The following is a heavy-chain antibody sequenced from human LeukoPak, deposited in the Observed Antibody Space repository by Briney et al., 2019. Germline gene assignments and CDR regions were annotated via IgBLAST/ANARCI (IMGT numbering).Heavy chain of an antibody. CDR2: ISGSGGST. V-gene: IGHV3-23*01. J-gene: IGHJ4*02. CDR1: GFTFSNYA. D-gene: IGHD6-19*01. Sequence: PGGSLRLSCAASGFTFSNYAMSWVRQAPGKGLEWVSGISGSGGSTYYAGSVKGRFTISRDNSKNTLYLQMNSLRAEDTAVYYCAKRPPAVQGFYFDYWGQGTLVTVSS. CDR3: AKRPPAVQGFYFDY.